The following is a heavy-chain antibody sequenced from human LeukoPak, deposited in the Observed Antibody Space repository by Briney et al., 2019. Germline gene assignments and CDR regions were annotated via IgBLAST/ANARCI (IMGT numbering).Heavy chain of an antibody. CDR3: TKDRQGPNQYHMDV. CDR2: INQDGGTT. CDR1: GFTFSSLW. V-gene: IGHV3-7*01. Sequence: PRGSLRLSCVASGFTFSSLWMSWVRQAPGRGPEWVANINQDGGTTYYVASVKGRFTISRDNAKNSLSLQMSSLRAEDTAVCYCTKDRQGPNQYHMDVWGKGTTVTVSS. J-gene: IGHJ6*03.